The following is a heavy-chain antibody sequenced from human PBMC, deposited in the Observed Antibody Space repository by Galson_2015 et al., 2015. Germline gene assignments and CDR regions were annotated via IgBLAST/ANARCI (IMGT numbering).Heavy chain of an antibody. Sequence: SLRLSCAASGFTFSSYSMNWVRQAPGKGLEWVSYISSSRSTIYYADSVKGRFTISRDNSKNTLYLQMNSLRAEDTAVYYCARLATEYCALARCDAFDISGHGTMAPVSS. V-gene: IGHV3-48*01. CDR3: ARLATEYCALARCDAFDI. J-gene: IGHJ3*02. D-gene: IGHD2/OR15-2a*01. CDR2: ISSSRSTI. CDR1: GFTFSSYS.